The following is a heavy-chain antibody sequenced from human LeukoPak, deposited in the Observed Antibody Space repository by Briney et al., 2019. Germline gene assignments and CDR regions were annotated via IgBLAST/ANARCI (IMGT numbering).Heavy chain of an antibody. CDR1: GGSISSSDYY. J-gene: IGHJ5*02. CDR3: ARALGYCSGGSCTRGYNWFDP. Sequence: PSETLSLTCTVSGGSISSSDYYWGWIRQPPGKGLEWIGSIYYGGSTYYNPSLKSRVTISVDTSMNQFSLKLRFVTTADTAVYYCARALGYCSGGSCTRGYNWFDPWGQGTLVTVPS. D-gene: IGHD2-15*01. V-gene: IGHV4-39*01. CDR2: IYYGGST.